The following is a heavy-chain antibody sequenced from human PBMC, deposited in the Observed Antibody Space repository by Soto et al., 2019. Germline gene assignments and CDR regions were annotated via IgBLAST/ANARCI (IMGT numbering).Heavy chain of an antibody. V-gene: IGHV5-51*01. D-gene: IGHD2-21*01. CDR2: MYPGDSDT. Sequence: GESLKISCKGSGYTFSDYWIGWVRQMPGKGLEWMGIMYPGDSDTRYSPSFQGQVTISADKSISTAYLQWSRLKASDTAVYYCAKDYLWTGFDPWGQGILVTVSS. CDR3: AKDYLWTGFDP. J-gene: IGHJ5*02. CDR1: GYTFSDYW.